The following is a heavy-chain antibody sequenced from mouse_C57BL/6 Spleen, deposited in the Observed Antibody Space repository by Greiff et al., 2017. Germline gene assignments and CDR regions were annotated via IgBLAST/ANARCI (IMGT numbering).Heavy chain of an antibody. D-gene: IGHD4-1*01. CDR2: IYPGDRDT. Sequence: VKLQESGPELVKPGASVKISCKASGYAFSSSWMNWVKQRPGKGLEWIGRIYPGDRDTNYNGKFKGKATLTADKSSSTAYMQLSSLTSEDSAVYFCARYWDEGFAYWGQGTLVTVSA. J-gene: IGHJ3*01. CDR1: GYAFSSSW. CDR3: ARYWDEGFAY. V-gene: IGHV1-82*01.